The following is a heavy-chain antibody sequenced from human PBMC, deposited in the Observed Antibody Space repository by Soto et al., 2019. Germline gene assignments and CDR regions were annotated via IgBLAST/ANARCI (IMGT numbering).Heavy chain of an antibody. CDR1: GFTFDDYT. V-gene: IGHV3-43*01. D-gene: IGHD3-3*01. CDR3: AKDMTGGYDFWSGYYTRYYYYGMDV. Sequence: GGSLRLSCAASGFTFDDYTMHWVRQAPGKGLEWVSLISWDGGSTYYADSVKGRFTISRDNSKNSLYLQMNSLRTEDTALYYCAKDMTGGYDFWSGYYTRYYYYGMDVWGQGTTVTVSS. J-gene: IGHJ6*02. CDR2: ISWDGGST.